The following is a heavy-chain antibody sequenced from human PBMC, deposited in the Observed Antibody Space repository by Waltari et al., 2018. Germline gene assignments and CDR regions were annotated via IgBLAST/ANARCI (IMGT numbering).Heavy chain of an antibody. CDR1: GGSITSNRHY. J-gene: IGHJ3*01. CDR2: MSYNGAT. Sequence: QLQLQESGPGLGKPSETLSLTCIVSGGSITSNRHYWAWIRPPPGQGLEWIGTMSYNGATYSIPSLKSRVTVSRDTSKNHLSLKLDSVTAADTAVYYCATYIGASIGTAAFDVWGQGTMVTVSS. CDR3: ATYIGASIGTAAFDV. D-gene: IGHD5-12*01. V-gene: IGHV4-39*02.